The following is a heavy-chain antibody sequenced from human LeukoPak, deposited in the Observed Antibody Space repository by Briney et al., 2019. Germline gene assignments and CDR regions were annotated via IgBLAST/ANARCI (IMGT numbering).Heavy chain of an antibody. CDR3: ARDRSSYGPDDY. V-gene: IGHV4-30-2*06. J-gene: IGHJ4*02. CDR1: GGSISSGPYF. CDR2: IWPSGST. Sequence: PSQTLSLTCSVSGGSISSGPYFWSWIRQSPGQGLEWIGYIWPSGSTNYNPSLKSRVTISVDTSKNQFSLKLSSVTAADTAVYYCARDRSSYGPDDYWGQGTLVTVSS. D-gene: IGHD5-18*01.